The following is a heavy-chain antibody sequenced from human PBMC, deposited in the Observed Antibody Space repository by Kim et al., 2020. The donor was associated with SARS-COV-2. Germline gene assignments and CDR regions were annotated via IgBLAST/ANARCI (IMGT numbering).Heavy chain of an antibody. CDR3: ARVRDAYNYQSYFDY. CDR1: AYTFTSHD. J-gene: IGHJ4*02. D-gene: IGHD5-12*01. V-gene: IGHV1-46*01. CDR2: INPGIGST. Sequence: ASVKVSCKASAYTFTSHDVHWVRQAPGQGLEWMGGINPGIGSTTYAQKFQGRVTMTRDTSTTTVYMELSSLRSEDTAVYYCARVRDAYNYQSYFDYWGQG.